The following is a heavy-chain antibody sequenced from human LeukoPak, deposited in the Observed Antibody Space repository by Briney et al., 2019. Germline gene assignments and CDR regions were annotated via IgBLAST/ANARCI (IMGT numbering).Heavy chain of an antibody. CDR2: ISSSGTTI. CDR3: ARDKKHIVVVTAILVLGAFDI. D-gene: IGHD2-21*02. V-gene: IGHV3-48*02. J-gene: IGHJ3*02. CDR1: GFTVSNYG. Sequence: GGSLRLSCAASGFTVSNYGMNWVRQAPGEGLEWVSYISSSGTTIYYADSVKGRFTISRDNAKNSLYLQMNSLRDEDTAVYYCARDKKHIVVVTAILVLGAFDIWGQGTMVTVSS.